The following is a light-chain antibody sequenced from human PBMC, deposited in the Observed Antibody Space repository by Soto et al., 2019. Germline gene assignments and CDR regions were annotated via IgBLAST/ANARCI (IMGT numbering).Light chain of an antibody. CDR2: AAS. J-gene: IGKJ2*01. V-gene: IGKV1-39*01. Sequence: DLPMTQSPSSLSSSLGGRVPIHCPASQANNGLLNWYQQKPGKAPKLLIYAASSLQSGVPSRFSGSGSGTDFTLTISSLQPEDFATYYCQESYRTPRTFGQGTRLEI. CDR1: QANNGL. CDR3: QESYRTPRT.